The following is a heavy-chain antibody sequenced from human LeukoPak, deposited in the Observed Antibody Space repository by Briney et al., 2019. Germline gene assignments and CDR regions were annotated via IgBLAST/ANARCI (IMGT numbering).Heavy chain of an antibody. Sequence: PSETLSLTCTVSGGSISSYYWSWIRQPPGKGLEWIGYIYYSGSTNYNPSLKSRVTISVDTSKNQFSLKLSSVTAADTAVYYCARVEAGTVDYWGQGTLVTVSS. CDR2: IYYSGST. J-gene: IGHJ4*02. D-gene: IGHD6-19*01. CDR1: GGSISSYY. CDR3: ARVEAGTVDY. V-gene: IGHV4-59*12.